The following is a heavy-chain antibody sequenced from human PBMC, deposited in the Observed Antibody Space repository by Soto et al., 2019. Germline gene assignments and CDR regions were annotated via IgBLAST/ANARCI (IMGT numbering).Heavy chain of an antibody. D-gene: IGHD3-22*01. CDR2: ISATGVKT. CDR3: TQSRSAMIYYFDF. V-gene: IGHV3-23*01. Sequence: EVQVLESGGGLVQPGGSLRLSCAASGFTFSNYAMNWVRQAPGKGLEWVSGISATGVKTYSPDSVKGRFTMSRDNSKDTVYLAMNSLRAEDTAVYYCTQSRSAMIYYFDFWGLGAQVTVSS. CDR1: GFTFSNYA. J-gene: IGHJ4*02.